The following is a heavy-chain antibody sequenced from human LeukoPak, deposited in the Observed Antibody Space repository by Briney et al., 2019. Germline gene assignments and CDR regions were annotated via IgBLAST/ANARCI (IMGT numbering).Heavy chain of an antibody. CDR3: ARVKGSGYSDY. CDR1: GGSISSGACY. CDR2: IYYSGTT. J-gene: IGHJ4*02. D-gene: IGHD6-19*01. Sequence: PSQTLSLTCAVSGGSISSGACYWSWIRQHPGKGLEWIGYIYYSGTTYYSPSLKGRVTMSVDTSNNQFSLKLISVTAADTAVYYCARVKGSGYSDYWGQGTLVTVSS. V-gene: IGHV4-31*11.